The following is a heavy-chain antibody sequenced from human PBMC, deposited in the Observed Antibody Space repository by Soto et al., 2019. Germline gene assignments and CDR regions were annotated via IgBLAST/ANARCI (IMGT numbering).Heavy chain of an antibody. D-gene: IGHD6-13*01. J-gene: IGHJ4*02. CDR1: GDSISSVYYY. CDR2: IYYSGNT. V-gene: IGHV4-30-4*01. CDR3: ARHFKRYSSPPGPFEY. Sequence: PSETLSLTCTVSGDSISSVYYYWSWIRQPPGKGLEWIGCIYYSGNTYYNPSLKRRFSISVATSKNQFSLQLSSVTVADTAVYYCARHFKRYSSPPGPFEYWGLGTLVTVSS.